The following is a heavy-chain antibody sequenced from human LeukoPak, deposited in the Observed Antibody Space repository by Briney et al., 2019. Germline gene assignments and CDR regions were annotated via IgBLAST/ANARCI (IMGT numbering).Heavy chain of an antibody. CDR1: GGTFSSYA. Sequence: SVKVSCKASGGTFSSYAISWVRQAPGQGLEWMGGIIPIFGTANYAQKFQGRVTITADESTSTAYMELSSLISEDTAVYYCAKGYCSSTSCYTGTGWFDPWGQGTLVTVSS. D-gene: IGHD2-2*02. CDR2: IIPIFGTA. CDR3: AKGYCSSTSCYTGTGWFDP. J-gene: IGHJ5*02. V-gene: IGHV1-69*01.